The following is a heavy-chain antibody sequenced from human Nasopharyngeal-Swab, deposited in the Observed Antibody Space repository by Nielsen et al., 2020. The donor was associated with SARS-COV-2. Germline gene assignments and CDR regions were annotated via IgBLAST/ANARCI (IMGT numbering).Heavy chain of an antibody. CDR3: ARGPSQNRRAFDI. CDR2: IYYSGST. J-gene: IGHJ3*02. Sequence: GSLRLSCTVSGGSISSSSYYWGWIRQPPGKGLEWIGSIYYSGSTYYNPSLKSRVTISVDTSKNQFSLKLSSVTAADTAVYYCARGPSQNRRAFDIWGQGTMVTVSS. CDR1: GGSISSSSYY. D-gene: IGHD2/OR15-2a*01. V-gene: IGHV4-39*01.